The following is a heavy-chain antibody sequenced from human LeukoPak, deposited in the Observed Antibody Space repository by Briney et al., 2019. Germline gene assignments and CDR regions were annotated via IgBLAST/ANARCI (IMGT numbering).Heavy chain of an antibody. V-gene: IGHV4-59*01. J-gene: IGHJ4*02. D-gene: IGHD6-13*01. CDR1: GGSISSYY. CDR3: ARGAFLYSSSLSFDY. CDR2: IYYSGST. Sequence: SETLSLTCTVPGGSISSYYWSWIRQPPGKGLEWIGYIYYSGSTNYNPSLKSRVTISVDTSKNQFSLKLSSVTAADTAVYYCARGAFLYSSSLSFDYWGQGTLVTVSS.